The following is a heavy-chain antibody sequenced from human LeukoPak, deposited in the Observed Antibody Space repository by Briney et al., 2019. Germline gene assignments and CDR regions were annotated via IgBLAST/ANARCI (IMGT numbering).Heavy chain of an antibody. CDR3: ARLILNGWFDP. D-gene: IGHD3-10*01. J-gene: IGHJ5*02. CDR1: GGSISSYY. V-gene: IGHV4-59*08. CDR2: IYYTNT. Sequence: SETLSLTCTVSGGSISSYYWSWIRQPPGKGLEWIGYIYYTNTNYNPSLRSRVTISVDMSKNQFSLKLTSVTAADTAVYYCARLILNGWFDPWGQGAQVTVSS.